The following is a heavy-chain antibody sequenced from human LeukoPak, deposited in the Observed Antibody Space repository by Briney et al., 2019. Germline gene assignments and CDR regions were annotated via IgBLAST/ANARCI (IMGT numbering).Heavy chain of an antibody. V-gene: IGHV3-23*01. Sequence: PGGSLRLSCAASGFTFSSYAMSWVRQAPGKGLEWVSAISGSGGTKYYADSVKGRFTISRDNSKNTLYLQMNSLRAEDTAVYYCAKATVSSGWAYWGQGTLVTVSS. D-gene: IGHD6-19*01. J-gene: IGHJ4*02. CDR1: GFTFSSYA. CDR2: ISGSGGTK. CDR3: AKATVSSGWAY.